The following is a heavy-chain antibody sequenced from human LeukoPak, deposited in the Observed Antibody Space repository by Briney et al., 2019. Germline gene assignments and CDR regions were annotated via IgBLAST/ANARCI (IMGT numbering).Heavy chain of an antibody. D-gene: IGHD3-3*01. Sequence: GGSLRLSCAASGFTFGSYAISWVRQAPGKGLEWVSAISGSGGSTYYADSVKGRFTISRDNSKNTLYLQMNSLRAEDTAVYYCASCGEYYDFWSGYYYDAFDIWGQGKMVTVSS. CDR3: ASCGEYYDFWSGYYYDAFDI. CDR1: GFTFGSYA. CDR2: ISGSGGST. V-gene: IGHV3-23*01. J-gene: IGHJ3*02.